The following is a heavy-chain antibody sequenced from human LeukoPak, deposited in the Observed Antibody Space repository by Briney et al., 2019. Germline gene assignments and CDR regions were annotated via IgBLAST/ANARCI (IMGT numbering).Heavy chain of an antibody. CDR3: TTDAYYDFWSGYGY. CDR1: GFTFSNAW. J-gene: IGHJ4*02. V-gene: IGHV3-15*01. D-gene: IGHD3-3*01. CDR2: IKSKTDGGTT. Sequence: GGSLRLSCAASGFTFSNAWMSWVRQAPGKGLEWVGRIKSKTDGGTTDYAAPVKGRFAISRDDSKNTLYLQKNSLKTEDTAVYYCTTDAYYDFWSGYGYWGQGTLVTVSS.